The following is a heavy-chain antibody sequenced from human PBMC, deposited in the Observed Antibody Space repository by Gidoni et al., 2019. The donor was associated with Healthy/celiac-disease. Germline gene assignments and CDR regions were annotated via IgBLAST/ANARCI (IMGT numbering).Heavy chain of an antibody. CDR2: IYPGDSDT. V-gene: IGHV5-51*01. CDR1: GYSFTSSW. CDR3: ARSRYGDYAYYYYGMDV. Sequence: EVQLVQSGAEVKKPGESLKISCKGSGYSFTSSWIGWVRQMPGKGLEWMGIIYPGDSDTRYSPSFQGQVTISADKSISTAYLQWSSLKASDTAMYYCARSRYGDYAYYYYGMDVWGQGTTVTVSS. D-gene: IGHD4-17*01. J-gene: IGHJ6*02.